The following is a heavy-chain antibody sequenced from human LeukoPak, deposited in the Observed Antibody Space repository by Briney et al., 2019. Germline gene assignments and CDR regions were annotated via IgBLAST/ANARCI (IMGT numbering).Heavy chain of an antibody. J-gene: IGHJ6*03. CDR2: IRYDGSNK. D-gene: IGHD2-2*01. Sequence: GGSLRLSCAASGFTFSSYGMHWVRQAPGKGLEWVAFIRYDGSNKYYADSVKGRFTISRDNSKNTLYLQMNSLRAEDTAVYYCAKPVGYCSSTSCAKPVYYYYYYMDVWGKGTTVTVSS. V-gene: IGHV3-30*02. CDR1: GFTFSSYG. CDR3: AKPVGYCSSTSCAKPVYYYYYYMDV.